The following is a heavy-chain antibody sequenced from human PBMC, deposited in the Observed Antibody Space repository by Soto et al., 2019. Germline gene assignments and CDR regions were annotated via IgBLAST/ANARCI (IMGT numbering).Heavy chain of an antibody. CDR3: ARALLYYMVRGVIGSWFDP. J-gene: IGHJ5*02. CDR2: ISAYNGNT. CDR1: GYTFTSYG. Sequence: GASVKVSCKASGYTFTSYGISWVRQAPGQGLEWMGWISAYNGNTNYAQKLQGRVTMTTDTSTSTAYMELRSLRSDDTAVYYCARALLYYMVRGVIGSWFDPWGQGTLVTVSS. V-gene: IGHV1-18*01. D-gene: IGHD3-10*01.